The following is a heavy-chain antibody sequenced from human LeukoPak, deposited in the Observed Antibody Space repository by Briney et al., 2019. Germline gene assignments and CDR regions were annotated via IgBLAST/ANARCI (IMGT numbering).Heavy chain of an antibody. CDR2: IYPYDSDT. Sequence: GESLKISCKASGYTFSSYWIGWVRQMPGKGLEWMGIIYPYDSDTTYSPSFQGQITISADKSISTAYLQWSSLKASDTAMYYCARRTSMTGNPFDYWGQGTLVTVSS. CDR1: GYTFSSYW. V-gene: IGHV5-51*01. J-gene: IGHJ4*02. CDR3: ARRTSMTGNPFDY. D-gene: IGHD3-9*01.